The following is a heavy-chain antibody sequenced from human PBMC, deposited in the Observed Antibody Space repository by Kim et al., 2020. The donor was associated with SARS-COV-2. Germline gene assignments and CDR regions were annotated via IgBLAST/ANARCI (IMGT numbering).Heavy chain of an antibody. CDR2: MWYDGSRE. CDR1: GFTFSSYG. CDR3: ATEKPQLAFDY. V-gene: IGHV3-33*01. J-gene: IGHJ4*02. Sequence: GWSLRLSCVASGFTFSSYGMHWVRQAPGKGLEWVAVMWYDGSREHYADSVKGRFTISRDNSKNTLYLQMNSLRGEDTAVYYCATEKPQLAFDYWGQGSLV. D-gene: IGHD6-19*01.